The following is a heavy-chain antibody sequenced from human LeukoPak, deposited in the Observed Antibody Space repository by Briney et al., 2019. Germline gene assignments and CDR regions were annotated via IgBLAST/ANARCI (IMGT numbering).Heavy chain of an antibody. J-gene: IGHJ4*02. V-gene: IGHV1-69*13. CDR1: GGTFSSYA. Sequence: ASVKVSCKASGGTFSSYAISWVRQAPGQGLEWMGGIIPIFGTANYAQKFQGRVTITADESTSTAYMELSSLRSEDTAVYYCARGVPYSGSHGLFDYWGQGILVTVSS. CDR2: IIPIFGTA. CDR3: ARGVPYSGSHGLFDY. D-gene: IGHD1-26*01.